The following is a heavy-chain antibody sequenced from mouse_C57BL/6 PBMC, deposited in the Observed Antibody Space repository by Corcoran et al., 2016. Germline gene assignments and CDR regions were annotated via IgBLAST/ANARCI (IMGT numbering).Heavy chain of an antibody. V-gene: IGHV1-76*01. CDR3: AREGSSPYYAMDY. CDR1: GYTFTDYY. J-gene: IGHJ4*01. CDR2: IYPGSGNT. Sequence: QVQLKQSGAELVRPGASVKLSCKASGYTFTDYYINWVKQRPGQGLEWIARIYPGSGNTYYNEKFKGKATLTAEKSSSTAYMQLSSLTSEDSAVYFCAREGSSPYYAMDYWGQGTSVTVSS. D-gene: IGHD1-1*01.